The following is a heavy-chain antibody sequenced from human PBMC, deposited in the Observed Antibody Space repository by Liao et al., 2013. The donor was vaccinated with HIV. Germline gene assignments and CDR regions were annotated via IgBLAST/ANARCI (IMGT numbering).Heavy chain of an antibody. CDR1: NGSINSYY. CDR2: TYAGGTT. D-gene: IGHD5/OR15-5a*01. CDR3: GRGVPPDN. V-gene: IGHV4-4*07. J-gene: IGHJ4*02. Sequence: QVRLQESGPQLVKPSETLSLTCKVSNGSINSYYWTWIRQSAGKGLEWIGRTYAGGTTNYNPSLKSRVTVSLDTSKNQFSLKLTSVTAADTAVYYCGRGVPPDNWGQGTLVTVSS.